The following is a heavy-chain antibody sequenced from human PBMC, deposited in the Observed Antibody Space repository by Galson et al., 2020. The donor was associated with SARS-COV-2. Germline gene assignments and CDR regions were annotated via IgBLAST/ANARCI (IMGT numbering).Heavy chain of an antibody. J-gene: IGHJ6*02. D-gene: IGHD3-10*02. Sequence: GGSLRLSCAASGFTFNNYGMHWVRQAPGKGLEWVAVISYEGSNKYYADPVRGRFFISRDNSKNTLYLQMDSLRPEDTAVYYCAKRPKVFEIWPYGMDVWGQGTTVTDSS. CDR2: ISYEGSNK. CDR3: AKRPKVFEIWPYGMDV. CDR1: GFTFNNYG. V-gene: IGHV3-30*18.